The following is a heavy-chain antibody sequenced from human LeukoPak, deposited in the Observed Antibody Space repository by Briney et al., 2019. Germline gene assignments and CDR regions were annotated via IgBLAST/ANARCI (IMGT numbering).Heavy chain of an antibody. V-gene: IGHV1-8*01. J-gene: IGHJ5*02. CDR2: MNPNSGIT. CDR3: TTDLPLPSVLDFDP. D-gene: IGHD3/OR15-3a*01. CDR1: GYTFTSYD. Sequence: ASVKVSCKASGYTFTSYDINWVRQATGQGLEWMGWMNPNSGITGYAQKFQGRVTMTRNTSISTAYMELSSLRSEDTAVYYCTTDLPLPSVLDFDPWGQGTLVTVSS.